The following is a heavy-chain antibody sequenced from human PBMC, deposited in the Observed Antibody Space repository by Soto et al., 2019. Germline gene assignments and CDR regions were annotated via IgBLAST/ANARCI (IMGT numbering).Heavy chain of an antibody. CDR1: GGSISSDY. V-gene: IGHV4-59*13. J-gene: IGHJ4*02. CDR2: IYYSGST. CDR3: ARHDYPHLLHFDY. D-gene: IGHD2-15*01. Sequence: PSETLSLTCTVSGGSISSDYWSWIRQPPGKGLEWIGYIYYSGSTNYNPSLKSRVTISVDTSKNQFSLKLSSVTAADTAVYYCARHDYPHLLHFDYWGQGTLVTVSS.